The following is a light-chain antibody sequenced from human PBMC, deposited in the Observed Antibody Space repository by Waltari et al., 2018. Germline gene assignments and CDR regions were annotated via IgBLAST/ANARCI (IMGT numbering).Light chain of an antibody. CDR3: QQGDNYPFT. J-gene: IGKJ3*01. Sequence: IQMSQSPSSLSASVGDRVTITCRASQGISSYLNWYQQKPGKAPNLLISQTTSLASGVPERFSGSGSGTDFTLTISGLQSDDFATYYCQQGDNYPFTFGPGTKLDIK. CDR1: QGISSY. V-gene: IGKV1D-13*01. CDR2: QTT.